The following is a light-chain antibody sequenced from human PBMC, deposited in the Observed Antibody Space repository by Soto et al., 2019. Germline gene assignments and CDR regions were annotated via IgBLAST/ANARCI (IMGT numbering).Light chain of an antibody. J-gene: IGKJ4*01. Sequence: VLTLSAGALSLSPGERATLSCRASQSVSSSYLAWYQQKPGQAPRLLIYGASTRATGVPARFSGGGSGTEFTLTINSLQSEDFAVYYCQRYNRWPLSFGGGTNVDIK. CDR3: QRYNRWPLS. CDR1: QSVSSSY. CDR2: GAS. V-gene: IGKV3-15*01.